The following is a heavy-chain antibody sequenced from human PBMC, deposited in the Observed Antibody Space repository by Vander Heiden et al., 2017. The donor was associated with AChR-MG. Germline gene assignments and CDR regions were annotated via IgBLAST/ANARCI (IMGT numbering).Heavy chain of an antibody. CDR1: GYSFTRYW. J-gene: IGHJ3*02. CDR3: ARDWGMGYCSGGSCYSRRDAFDI. V-gene: IGHV5-51*01. CDR2: IYPGDSDT. Sequence: EVQLVQSGAEVKKPGESLKISCKGSGYSFTRYWSGWVRQMPGKGLEWMGIIYPGDSDTIYSPSFQGQVTISADKSISTAYLQWSSLKASDTAMYYCARDWGMGYCSGGSCYSRRDAFDIWGQGTMVTVSS. D-gene: IGHD2-15*01.